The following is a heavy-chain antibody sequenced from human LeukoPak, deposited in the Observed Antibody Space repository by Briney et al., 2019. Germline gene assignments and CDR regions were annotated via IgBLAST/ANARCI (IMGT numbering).Heavy chain of an antibody. CDR3: ARDLLPLRYYYYYGMDV. J-gene: IGHJ6*02. CDR2: INSDGSST. D-gene: IGHD4-17*01. CDR1: GFTFSSYW. Sequence: GGSLRLSGAASGFTFSSYWMHWVRQAPGKGLVWVSRINSDGSSTSYADSVKGRFTISRDNAKNTLYLQMNSLRAEDTAVYYCARDLLPLRYYYYYGMDVWGQGTTVTVSS. V-gene: IGHV3-74*01.